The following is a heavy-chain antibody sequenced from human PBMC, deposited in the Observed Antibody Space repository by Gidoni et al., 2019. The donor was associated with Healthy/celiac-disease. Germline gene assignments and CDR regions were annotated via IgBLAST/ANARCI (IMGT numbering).Heavy chain of an antibody. Sequence: EVQLVESGGGLVQPGGSLKLSCAASGFTFSGSAMPWVRQASGKGLEWVGRIRSKANSYATAYAASVKGRFTISRDDSKNTAYLQMNSLKTEDTAVYYCTSQSDIVLVPADTEDYYYGMDVWGQGTTVTVSS. J-gene: IGHJ6*02. CDR1: GFTFSGSA. V-gene: IGHV3-73*01. CDR2: IRSKANSYAT. D-gene: IGHD2-2*01. CDR3: TSQSDIVLVPADTEDYYYGMDV.